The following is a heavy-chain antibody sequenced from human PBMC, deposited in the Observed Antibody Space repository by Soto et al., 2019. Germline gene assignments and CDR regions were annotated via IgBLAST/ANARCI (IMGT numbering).Heavy chain of an antibody. J-gene: IGHJ6*02. Sequence: PSETLSLTCTVSGGSISSRSYYWGWIRQPPGKGLEWIGSIYYSGSTYYNPSLNSRVTMSVDTSKSQFSLKLSSVTAADTAVYYCARVISSSSSPGLPYYYYGMDVWGQGTTVTVSS. CDR2: IYYSGST. D-gene: IGHD6-6*01. V-gene: IGHV4-39*01. CDR3: ARVISSSSSPGLPYYYYGMDV. CDR1: GGSISSRSYY.